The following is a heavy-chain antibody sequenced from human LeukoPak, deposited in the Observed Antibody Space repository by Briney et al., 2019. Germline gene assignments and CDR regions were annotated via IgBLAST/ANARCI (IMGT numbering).Heavy chain of an antibody. V-gene: IGHV3-43*01. D-gene: IGHD6-13*01. J-gene: IGHJ4*02. Sequence: GGSLRLSCAVSGFTFDDYTMNWVRQAPGKGLEWVSLINWDGGRIYYADSVKGRFTISRDNSKNTLYLQMNSLRAEDTAVYYCAKDRIAAAGTYPFDYWGQGTLVTVSS. CDR3: AKDRIAAAGTYPFDY. CDR1: GFTFDDYT. CDR2: INWDGGRI.